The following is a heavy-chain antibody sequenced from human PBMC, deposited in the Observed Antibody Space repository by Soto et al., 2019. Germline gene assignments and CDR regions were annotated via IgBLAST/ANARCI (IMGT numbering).Heavy chain of an antibody. Sequence: EVQLVESGGGLVKPGGSLRLSCAASGFTFSSYSMNWVRHAPGKGLDCVSSISSSSSYIYCADSVKGRFTISRDNAKNSLYLQKKSLRDEDTAVYYCAKDAEVEWPESSFDYWGQGTLGTVSS. CDR2: ISSSSSYI. V-gene: IGHV3-21*01. J-gene: IGHJ4*02. CDR3: AKDAEVEWPESSFDY. D-gene: IGHD2-15*01. CDR1: GFTFSSYS.